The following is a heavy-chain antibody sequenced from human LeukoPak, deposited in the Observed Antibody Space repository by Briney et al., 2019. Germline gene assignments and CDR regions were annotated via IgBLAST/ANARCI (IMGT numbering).Heavy chain of an antibody. CDR3: ARDLGSVGSEAQYYYYGMDV. V-gene: IGHV1-69*13. J-gene: IGHJ6*02. D-gene: IGHD3-10*01. CDR1: GGTFSSYA. CDR2: IVPIFGTA. Sequence: ASVKVPCKASGGTFSSYAISWVRQAPGQGLEWMGGIVPIFGTANYAQKFQGRVTITADESTSTAYMELSSLRSEDTAVYYCARDLGSVGSEAQYYYYGMDVWGQGTTVTVSS.